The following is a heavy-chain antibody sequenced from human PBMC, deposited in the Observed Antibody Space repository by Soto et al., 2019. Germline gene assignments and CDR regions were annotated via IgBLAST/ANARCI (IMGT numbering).Heavy chain of an antibody. CDR1: GFPFSSSA. D-gene: IGHD3-10*01. CDR3: AKMAYFGDPPGGDS. J-gene: IGHJ4*02. V-gene: IGHV3-23*01. CDR2: ISGGGVTT. Sequence: EVQLLESGGGLVQPGGSLGLSCEVSGFPFSSSAMGWVRQAPGKGLEWVSAISGGGVTTYYADSVEARFTIARDNSKTTLNLQMNSLGAEDTAVYYCAKMAYFGDPPGGDSWGQGTLVTVSS.